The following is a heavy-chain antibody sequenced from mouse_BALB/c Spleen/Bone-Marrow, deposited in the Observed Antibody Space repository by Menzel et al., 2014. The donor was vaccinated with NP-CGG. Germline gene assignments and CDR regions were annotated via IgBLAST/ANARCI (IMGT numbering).Heavy chain of an antibody. CDR3: ARVYYDYDWWYFDV. CDR1: GFSLTGYG. Sequence: VQLQQSGPGLVPPSQSLSITCTVSGFSLTGYGVNWVRQPPGKGLEWLGMIWGDGNTDYNSDLKSRLSISKDNSKSQVFLKMNSLQTDDTARYYCARVYYDYDWWYFDVWGAGTTVTVSS. D-gene: IGHD2-4*01. CDR2: IWGDGNT. V-gene: IGHV2-6-7*01. J-gene: IGHJ1*01.